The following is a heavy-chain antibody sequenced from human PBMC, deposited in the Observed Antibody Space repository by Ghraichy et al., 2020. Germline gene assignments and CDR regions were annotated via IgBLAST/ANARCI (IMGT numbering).Heavy chain of an antibody. J-gene: IGHJ4*02. CDR3: ARLVVATMTYYFDY. V-gene: IGHV4-39*01. D-gene: IGHD5-12*01. CDR1: GGSISSSSYY. CDR2: IYYSGST. Sequence: SETLSLTCTVSGGSISSSSYYWGWIRQPPGKGLEWIGSIYYSGSTYYKPSLKSRVTISVDTFKNQFSLKLSSVTAADTAVYYCARLVVATMTYYFDYWGQGTLVTVSS.